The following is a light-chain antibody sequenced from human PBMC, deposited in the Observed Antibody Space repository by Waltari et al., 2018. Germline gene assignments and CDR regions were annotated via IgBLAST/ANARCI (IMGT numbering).Light chain of an antibody. Sequence: DIQMTQSPSTLSASVGDRVTITCRASQSILTWLAWYQQKPGKAPRLLMYKASSLQSGVPSMFSGSGSGGEFTLSISSLQPDDFATYYGQQYNTYSPGPTFGGGTKVEIK. CDR1: QSILTW. V-gene: IGKV1-5*03. CDR2: KAS. J-gene: IGKJ4*01. CDR3: QQYNTYSPGPT.